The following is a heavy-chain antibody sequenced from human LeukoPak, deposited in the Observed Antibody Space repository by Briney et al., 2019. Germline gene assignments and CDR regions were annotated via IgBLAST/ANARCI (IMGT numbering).Heavy chain of an antibody. CDR1: GFTFSTYG. Sequence: GSLRLSCAASGFTFSTYGMHWVRQAPGKGLEWVSYISSSGSTIYYADSVKGRFTISRDNAKNSLYLQMNSLRAEDTAVYYCARDRSQGKPGVTDTAMVTGTDYWGQGTLVTVSS. V-gene: IGHV3-48*04. CDR3: ARDRSQGKPGVTDTAMVTGTDY. CDR2: ISSSGSTI. D-gene: IGHD5-18*01. J-gene: IGHJ4*02.